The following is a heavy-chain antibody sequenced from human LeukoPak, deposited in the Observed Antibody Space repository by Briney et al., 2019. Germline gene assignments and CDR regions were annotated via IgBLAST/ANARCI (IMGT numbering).Heavy chain of an antibody. V-gene: IGHV1-2*02. D-gene: IGHD2-15*01. J-gene: IGHJ3*02. CDR1: GYTFTGYY. CDR3: ATIRRRGGILIYGAFDI. Sequence: ASVKVSCKASGYTFTGYYMHWVRQAPGQGLEWMGWINPNSGGTNYAQKFQGRVTMTRDTSISTAYMELSRLRSDDTAVYYCATIRRRGGILIYGAFDIWGQGTMVTVSS. CDR2: INPNSGGT.